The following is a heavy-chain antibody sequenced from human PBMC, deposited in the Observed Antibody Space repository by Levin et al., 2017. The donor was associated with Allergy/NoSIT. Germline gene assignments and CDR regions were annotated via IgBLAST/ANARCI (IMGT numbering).Heavy chain of an antibody. V-gene: IGHV3-30*18. D-gene: IGHD1-1*01. CDR1: GFTFSSYG. Sequence: PGGSLRLSCAASGFTFSSYGMHWVRQAPGKGLEWVAVISYDGSNKYYADSVKGRFTISRDNSKNTLYLQMNSLRAEDTAVYYCAKDSGTTGTIYGYFQHWGQGTLVTVSS. J-gene: IGHJ1*01. CDR2: ISYDGSNK. CDR3: AKDSGTTGTIYGYFQH.